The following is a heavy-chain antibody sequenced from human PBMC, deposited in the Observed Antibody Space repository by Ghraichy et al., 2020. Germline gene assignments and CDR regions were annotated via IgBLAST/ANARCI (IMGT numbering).Heavy chain of an antibody. V-gene: IGHV1-18*01. J-gene: IGHJ6*02. CDR1: GYTFTSYG. D-gene: IGHD3-22*01. Sequence: ASVKVSCKASGYTFTSYGISWVRQAPGQGLEWMGWISAYNGNTNYAQKLQGRVTMTTDTSTSTAYMELRSLRSDDTAVYYCARMYYYDSSGSNYYYGMDVWGQGTTVTVSS. CDR3: ARMYYYDSSGSNYYYGMDV. CDR2: ISAYNGNT.